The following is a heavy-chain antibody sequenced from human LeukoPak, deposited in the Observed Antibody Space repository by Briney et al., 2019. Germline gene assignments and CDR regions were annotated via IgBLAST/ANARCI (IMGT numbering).Heavy chain of an antibody. CDR2: IYHSGST. V-gene: IGHV4-38-2*01. J-gene: IGHJ4*02. CDR1: GYSISSGYY. D-gene: IGHD6-13*01. CDR3: ARAPFIAAATDY. Sequence: PSETLSLTCAVSGYSISSGYYWGWIRQPPGKGLEWIGSIYHSGSTYYNPSLKSRVTISVDTSKNQFSLKLSSVTAADTAVYYCARAPFIAAATDYWGQGTLVTVSS.